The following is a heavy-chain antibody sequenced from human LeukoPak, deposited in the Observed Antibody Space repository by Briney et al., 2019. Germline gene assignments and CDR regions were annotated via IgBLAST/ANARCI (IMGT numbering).Heavy chain of an antibody. V-gene: IGHV3-48*03. CDR2: ISSSGSIM. Sequence: GGSLRLSCVASGFTFSSFQMNWVRKAPGKGLEWVSYISSSGSIMFYADSVKGRFTISRDNAKNSLYLHMNSLRAEDTAVYYCARTPTYYDILTDYPYYFDYWGQGTLVTVSS. CDR1: GFTFSSFQ. J-gene: IGHJ4*02. CDR3: ARTPTYYDILTDYPYYFDY. D-gene: IGHD3-9*01.